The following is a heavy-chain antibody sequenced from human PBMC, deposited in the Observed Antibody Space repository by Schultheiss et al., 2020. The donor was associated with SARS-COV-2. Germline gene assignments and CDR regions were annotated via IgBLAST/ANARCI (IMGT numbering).Heavy chain of an antibody. V-gene: IGHV3-23*01. CDR2: ISGSGGST. CDR1: GFTFSAHA. J-gene: IGHJ6*02. CDR3: ATATMVGYYYYGMDV. D-gene: IGHD3-10*01. Sequence: GGSLRLSCAASGFTFSAHAMRWVRQAPGKGLEWVSAISGSGGSTYYADSVKGRFTISRDNSKNTLYLQMNSLRAEDTAVYYCATATMVGYYYYGMDVWGQGTTVTVSS.